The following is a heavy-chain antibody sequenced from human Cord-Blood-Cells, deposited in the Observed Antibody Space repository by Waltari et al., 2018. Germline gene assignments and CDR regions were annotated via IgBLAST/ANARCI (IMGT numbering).Heavy chain of an antibody. J-gene: IGHJ4*02. CDR2: INHSGST. CDR1: GGSFSGYY. CDR3: ARGQLGRPGY. V-gene: IGHV4-34*01. D-gene: IGHD1-1*01. Sequence: VQLQQWGAGLLKPSETLSLTCAVYGGSFSGYYWSWIRQPPGKGLEWIGEINHSGSTNYNPSLKSRVTISVDTSKNQFSLKLSSVTAADTAVYYCARGQLGRPGYWGQGTLVTVSS.